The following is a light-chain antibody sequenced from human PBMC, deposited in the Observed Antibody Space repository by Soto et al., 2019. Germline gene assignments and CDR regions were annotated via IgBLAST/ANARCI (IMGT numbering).Light chain of an antibody. V-gene: IGKV1-9*01. J-gene: IGKJ3*01. Sequence: DIQLTQSPSFLSASVGDRVTITCRASQGIRSYLAWYQQRPGKAPELLNYGASTLRTGRASRFSGSGSGTELILRLSSVQPEDYSTSLGQQLNTYPPFCSFGPGTKVDIK. CDR2: GAS. CDR3: QQLNTYPPFCS. CDR1: QGIRSY.